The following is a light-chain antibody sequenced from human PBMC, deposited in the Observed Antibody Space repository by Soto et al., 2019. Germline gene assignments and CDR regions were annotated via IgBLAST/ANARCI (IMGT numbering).Light chain of an antibody. J-gene: IGLJ1*01. CDR1: SSDIGSYTY. Sequence: QSALTQPDSVSGSPGQSITISCTGTSSDIGSYTYVSWYQQHPGKAPKLMIYEVTSRPSGVSNRFSGSKSGNTASLTISGLQAEDEAHYYCNSYTVRNTFVFGTGTKVTVL. V-gene: IGLV2-14*01. CDR2: EVT. CDR3: NSYTVRNTFV.